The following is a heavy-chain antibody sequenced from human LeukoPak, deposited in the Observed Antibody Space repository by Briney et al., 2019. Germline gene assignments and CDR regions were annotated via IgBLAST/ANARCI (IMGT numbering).Heavy chain of an antibody. D-gene: IGHD3-22*01. CDR2: INHSGST. V-gene: IGHV4-34*01. CDR1: GGSFSGYY. J-gene: IGHJ4*02. CDR3: ARSYYDSSGYYPLPTYFDY. Sequence: SETLSLTCAVYGGSFSGYYWNWIRQPPGKGLEWIGEINHSGSTNYNPSLKSRVTISVDTSKNQFSLKLSSVTAADTAVYYCARSYYDSSGYYPLPTYFDYWGQGTLVTVSS.